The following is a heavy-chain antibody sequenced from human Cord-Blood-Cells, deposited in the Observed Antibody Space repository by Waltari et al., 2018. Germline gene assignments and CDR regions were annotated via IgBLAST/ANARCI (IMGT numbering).Heavy chain of an antibody. CDR2: IYYSGST. CDR3: ARRNGGRKTFDY. CDR1: GGAITSSSHY. J-gene: IGHJ4*02. V-gene: IGHV4-39*01. D-gene: IGHD2-8*01. Sequence: QLQLQEAGPGLGKPSETLSLTCTVSGGAITSSSHYWRWIRQPPGKGREWIGSIYYSGSTYYNPSLKSRVTISVDTSKNQFSLKLSSVTAADTAVYYCARRNGGRKTFDYWGQGTLVTVSS.